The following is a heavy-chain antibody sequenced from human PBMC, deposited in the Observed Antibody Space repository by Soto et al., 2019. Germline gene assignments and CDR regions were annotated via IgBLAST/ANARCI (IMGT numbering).Heavy chain of an antibody. Sequence: EVQLVESGGGLVKPGGSLRLSCAASGFTFSNAWMNWVRQAPGKGLEWVGRIKSKTDGGTTDYAAPVKGRFTISRDDSKNTLYLQMNSLKTEDTAVYYCTTGLYSSSSRYSYYYYGMDVWDQGTTVTVSS. CDR3: TTGLYSSSSRYSYYYYGMDV. D-gene: IGHD6-6*01. V-gene: IGHV3-15*07. J-gene: IGHJ6*02. CDR2: IKSKTDGGTT. CDR1: GFTFSNAW.